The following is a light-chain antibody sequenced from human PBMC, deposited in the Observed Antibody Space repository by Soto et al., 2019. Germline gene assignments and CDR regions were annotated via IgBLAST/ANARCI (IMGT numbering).Light chain of an antibody. Sequence: QSVLTQPPSVSGAPGQRVTISCTGSSSNIGAGYDVHWCQQLPGTAPKVLIYGNSNRPSGVPDRFSGSKSGTSASLAITGLQAEDEADYYCQSYDSSLSGYVFGTGTKLTVL. CDR3: QSYDSSLSGYV. J-gene: IGLJ1*01. CDR1: SSNIGAGYD. CDR2: GNS. V-gene: IGLV1-40*01.